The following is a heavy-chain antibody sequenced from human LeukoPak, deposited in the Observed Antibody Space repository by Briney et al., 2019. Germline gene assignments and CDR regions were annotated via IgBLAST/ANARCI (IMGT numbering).Heavy chain of an antibody. J-gene: IGHJ6*02. D-gene: IGHD5-18*01. CDR2: IKQDGSET. CDR3: ARDAVDTANAV. CDR1: GFIFSDYW. V-gene: IGHV3-7*01. Sequence: GGSLRLSCAASGFIFSDYWLSWVRQAPGKGLEWVANIKQDGSETHYVDSVKGRFTISRDNAKNSLFLQMNSLRAEDTAVYYCARDAVDTANAVWGQGTTVTVSS.